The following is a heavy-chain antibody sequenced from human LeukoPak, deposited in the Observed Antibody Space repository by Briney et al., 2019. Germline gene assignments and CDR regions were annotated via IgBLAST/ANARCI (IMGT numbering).Heavy chain of an antibody. CDR1: GFTFSSYG. CDR2: MWHDGSND. J-gene: IGHJ3*02. CDR3: ARVMNDYGDFDDAFDI. V-gene: IGHV3-33*08. D-gene: IGHD4-17*01. Sequence: PGGSLRLSCAASGFTFSSYGFHWVRQAPGKGLDWVAVMWHDGSNDFYSDSVKGRFTISRDNSKNTVYLQMNSLRAEDTAVYYCARVMNDYGDFDDAFDIWGQGTMVTVSS.